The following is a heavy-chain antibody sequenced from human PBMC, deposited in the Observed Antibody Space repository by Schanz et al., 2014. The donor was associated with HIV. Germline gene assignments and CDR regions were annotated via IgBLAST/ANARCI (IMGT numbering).Heavy chain of an antibody. CDR1: GFNFITYG. J-gene: IGHJ6*02. CDR3: ARDVSHDSSGHYSDYYYGMDV. V-gene: IGHV3-30*19. CDR2: ISYDGSNK. Sequence: QVQLVESGGGVVQPGTSLRLSCVASGFNFITYGMHWVRQAPGKGLEWVAVISYDGSNKNYADSVKGRFTISRDNSKNTLYLQMNSLRAEDTAVYYCARDVSHDSSGHYSDYYYGMDVWGQGTTVTVSS. D-gene: IGHD3-22*01.